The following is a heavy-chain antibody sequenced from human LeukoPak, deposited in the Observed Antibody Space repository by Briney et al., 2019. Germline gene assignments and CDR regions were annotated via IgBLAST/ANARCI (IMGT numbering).Heavy chain of an antibody. J-gene: IGHJ4*02. V-gene: IGHV4-30-2*01. CDR2: IYHSGST. Sequence: SETLSLTCTVSGGSISSGGYYWSWIRQPPGKGLEWIGYIYHSGSTYYNPSLKSRVTISVDKSKNQFSLRLNSVTAADTAVYYCARVLRTASAGNTFDYWGQGALVTVSS. CDR1: GGSISSGGYY. D-gene: IGHD6-13*01. CDR3: ARVLRTASAGNTFDY.